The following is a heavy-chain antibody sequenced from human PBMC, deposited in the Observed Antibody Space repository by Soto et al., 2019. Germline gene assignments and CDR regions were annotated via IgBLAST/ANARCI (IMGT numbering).Heavy chain of an antibody. V-gene: IGHV3-23*01. CDR1: GFTFSSYA. Sequence: GGSLRLSCAASGFTFSSYAMSWVRQAPGKGLEWVSAISGSGGSTYYADSVKGRFTISRDNSKNTLYLQMNSLRAEDTAVYYCAKIALGGWYRDHYYFDYWGQGTLVTVSS. CDR3: AKIALGGWYRDHYYFDY. D-gene: IGHD6-19*01. CDR2: ISGSGGST. J-gene: IGHJ4*02.